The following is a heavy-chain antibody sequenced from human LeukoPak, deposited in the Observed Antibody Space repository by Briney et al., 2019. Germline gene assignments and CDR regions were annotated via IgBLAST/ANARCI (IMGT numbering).Heavy chain of an antibody. D-gene: IGHD3-22*01. CDR1: GFTFSSYS. Sequence: GGSLRLSCAASGFTFSSYSMNWVRQAPGKGLEWVSSISSSSTYIYYADSVKGRFTISRDNAKNSLYLQMNSLRAEDTAVHYCARDPYYYDSSGYYGEGFDYWGQGTLVTVSS. CDR2: ISSSSTYI. CDR3: ARDPYYYDSSGYYGEGFDY. V-gene: IGHV3-21*01. J-gene: IGHJ4*02.